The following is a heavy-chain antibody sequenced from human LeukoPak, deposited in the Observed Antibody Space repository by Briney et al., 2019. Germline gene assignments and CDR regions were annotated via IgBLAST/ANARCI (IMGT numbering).Heavy chain of an antibody. D-gene: IGHD3-3*01. J-gene: IGHJ5*02. CDR2: ISGSGGST. CDR1: GFTFSSYA. V-gene: IGHV3-23*01. Sequence: PGGSLRLSCAASGFTFSSYAMSWVRQAPGKGLEWVSTISGSGGSTYYADSVKGRFTISRDNSKNTLYLQMNSLRAEDTAVYYCARSVGTFWRLSWFDPWGQGTLVTVSS. CDR3: ARSVGTFWRLSWFDP.